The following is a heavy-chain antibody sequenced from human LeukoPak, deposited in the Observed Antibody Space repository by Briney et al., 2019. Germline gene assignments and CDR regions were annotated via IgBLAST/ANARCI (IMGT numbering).Heavy chain of an antibody. CDR1: GIVFSNTA. CDR2: ISGGGERT. V-gene: IGHV3-23*01. CDR3: GKDGGQYSSGPEFDP. J-gene: IGHJ5*02. D-gene: IGHD6-19*01. Sequence: PGGSLRLSCAASGIVFSNTAMNWARQSPGRGLEWVSAISGGGERTFYADSVKGRFTISRDNSKNMVYLQMNSLSADDTAIYYCGKDGGQYSSGPEFDPRGQGALVTVSS.